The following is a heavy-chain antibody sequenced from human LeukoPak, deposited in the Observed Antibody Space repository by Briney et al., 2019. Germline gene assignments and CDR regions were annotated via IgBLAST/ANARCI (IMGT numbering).Heavy chain of an antibody. D-gene: IGHD6-6*01. CDR3: ARGGAARPDY. Sequence: PGGSLRLSRAASGFTLGNYGMDWVRQAPGKGLEWVSYISSSSSSIYYADSVKGRFTISRDNAKNSLFLQMNSLRAEDTAVYYCARGGAARPDYWGQGTMVTVSS. CDR2: ISSSSSSI. V-gene: IGHV3-48*01. CDR1: GFTLGNYG. J-gene: IGHJ4*02.